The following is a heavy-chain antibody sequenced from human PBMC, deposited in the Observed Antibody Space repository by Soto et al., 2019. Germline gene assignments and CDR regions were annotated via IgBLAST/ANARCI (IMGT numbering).Heavy chain of an antibody. J-gene: IGHJ4*02. CDR1: GFSFSSYW. Sequence: EVQLVESGGGLVQPGGSLRLSCEASGFSFSSYWMLWVRQDPGKGLLWVARVSPDGGGTSYADSVKGRFTIFRDNAKNTVYLQMNGLRVEYTAGYFCARGRWDLLPSDWGQGTLVTVSS. CDR2: VSPDGGGT. D-gene: IGHD1-26*01. CDR3: ARGRWDLLPSD. V-gene: IGHV3-74*01.